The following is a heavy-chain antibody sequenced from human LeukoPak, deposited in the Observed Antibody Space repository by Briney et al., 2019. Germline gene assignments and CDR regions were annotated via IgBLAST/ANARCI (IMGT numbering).Heavy chain of an antibody. J-gene: IGHJ4*02. CDR2: IYYSGNT. CDR1: GGSIRSSSYY. CDR3: ASTERCSTTCPLDY. D-gene: IGHD2-2*01. V-gene: IGHV4-39*01. Sequence: SGTLSLTCTVSGGSIRSSSYYWGWIRQPPGKGLEWIGSIYYSGNTYYNPSLKSRVTIPVDTSMKKFSLKLNSVTAADTAVYYCASTERCSTTCPLDYWGQGTLVTVSS.